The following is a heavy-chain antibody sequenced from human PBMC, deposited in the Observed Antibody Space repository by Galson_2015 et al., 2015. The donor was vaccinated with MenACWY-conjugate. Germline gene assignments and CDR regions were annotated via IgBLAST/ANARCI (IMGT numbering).Heavy chain of an antibody. CDR1: GFTVSTSC. D-gene: IGHD3-3*01. V-gene: IGHV3-53*01. J-gene: IGHJ5*02. Sequence: SLRLSCAASGFTVSTSCMSWVRQAPGEGLEWVSIICSGSTTKYADSVKGRFTISGANSKSTVYLQMNSLRVEDTAMYYCARSGVGYGERWLDPWGQGTLVTVSS. CDR2: ICSGSTT. CDR3: ARSGVGYGERWLDP.